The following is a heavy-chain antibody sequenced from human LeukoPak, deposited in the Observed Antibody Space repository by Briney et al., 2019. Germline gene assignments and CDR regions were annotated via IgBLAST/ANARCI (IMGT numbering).Heavy chain of an antibody. V-gene: IGHV3-33*01. D-gene: IGHD2-2*01. CDR1: GFTFSSYG. Sequence: PGGSLRLSCAAFGFTFSSYGMHWVRQAPGKGLEWVAVIWYDGSNKYYADSVKGRFTISRDNSKNTLHLQMNSLRAEDTAVYYCARGIVVVDYWGQGTLVTVSS. J-gene: IGHJ4*02. CDR3: ARGIVVVDY. CDR2: IWYDGSNK.